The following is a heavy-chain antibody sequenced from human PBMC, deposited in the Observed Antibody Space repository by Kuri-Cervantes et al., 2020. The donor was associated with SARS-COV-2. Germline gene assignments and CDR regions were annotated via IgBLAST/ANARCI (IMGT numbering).Heavy chain of an antibody. CDR1: GFTFSSYA. D-gene: IGHD3-3*01. CDR2: ISGSGGST. J-gene: IGHJ4*02. CDR3: TRLDFWSGYYIES. Sequence: ETLSLTCAASGFTFSSYAMSWVRQAPGKGLEWVSAISGSGGSTYYADSVKGRFTISRDNSKNTLYLQMNSLRAEDTAVYYCTRLDFWSGYYIESWGQGTLVTVSS. V-gene: IGHV3-23*01.